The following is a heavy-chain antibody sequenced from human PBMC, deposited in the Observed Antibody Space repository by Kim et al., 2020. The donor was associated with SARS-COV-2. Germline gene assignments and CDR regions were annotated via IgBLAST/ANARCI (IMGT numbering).Heavy chain of an antibody. CDR2: IRSKANSYAT. V-gene: IGHV3-73*01. D-gene: IGHD1-26*01. Sequence: GGSLRLSCAASGFTFSGSAMHWVRQASGKGLEWVGRIRSKANSYATAYAASVKGRFTISRDDSKNTAYLQMNSLKTEDTAVYYCTRHSGSYYLEDYFDYWGQRTLVTVSS. CDR3: TRHSGSYYLEDYFDY. J-gene: IGHJ4*02. CDR1: GFTFSGSA.